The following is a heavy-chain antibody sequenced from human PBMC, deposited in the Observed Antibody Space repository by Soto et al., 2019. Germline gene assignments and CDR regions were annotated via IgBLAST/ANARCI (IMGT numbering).Heavy chain of an antibody. D-gene: IGHD1-7*01. CDR2: ISGSGGST. CDR1: GFTFSSYA. J-gene: IGHJ4*02. V-gene: IGHV3-23*01. CDR3: AKGVSYNWNYDY. Sequence: EVQLLESGGGLVQPGGSLRLSRAASGFTFSSYAMSWVRQAPGKGLEWVSAISGSGGSTYYADSVKGRFTISRDNSKNTLYLQMNSLRAEDTAVYYCAKGVSYNWNYDYWGQGTLVTVSS.